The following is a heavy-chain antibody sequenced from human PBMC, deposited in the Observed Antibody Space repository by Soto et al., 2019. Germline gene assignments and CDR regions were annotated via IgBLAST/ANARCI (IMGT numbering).Heavy chain of an antibody. V-gene: IGHV1-69*12. CDR2: SIPIVGTA. CDR3: ARDREAGVYCYGHTFDS. D-gene: IGHD5-18*01. J-gene: IGHJ5*01. Sequence: QVQLVQSGAEVKKPGSSVKVSCKASGGTFSSYAISWVRQAPGQGLEWQGGSIPIVGTANYAQKVQGRVTLTADDSTCTAYMELSSLRSEYTAVYYCARDREAGVYCYGHTFDSWGQGPLVTVSS. CDR1: GGTFSSYA.